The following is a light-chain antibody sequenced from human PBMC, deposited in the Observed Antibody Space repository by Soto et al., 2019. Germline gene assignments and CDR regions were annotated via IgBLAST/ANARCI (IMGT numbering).Light chain of an antibody. J-gene: IGKJ3*01. CDR3: QQYYNWPLT. CDR1: QNIVNN. Sequence: EIVMTQSPATLSVSPGERATLSCRASQNIVNNLAWYQQKPGQGPWLLIYGASTRATGVPARFSGSGSGTEFTLTISSLQSEDFALYYCQQYYNWPLTFGPGTKPDIK. V-gene: IGKV3-15*01. CDR2: GAS.